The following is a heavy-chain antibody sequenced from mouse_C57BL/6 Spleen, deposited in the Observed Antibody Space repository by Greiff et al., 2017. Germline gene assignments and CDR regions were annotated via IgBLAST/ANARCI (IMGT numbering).Heavy chain of an antibody. D-gene: IGHD1-1*01. CDR3: AISSHYYGSSDWYFDV. CDR1: GYTFTSYW. CDR2: IHPSDSDT. J-gene: IGHJ1*03. V-gene: IGHV1-74*01. Sequence: QVQLKQPGAELVKPGASVKVSCKASGYTFTSYWMHWVKQRPGQGLEWIGRIHPSDSDTNYKQKFKGKATLTVDKSSSTAYMQLSSLTSEDSAVYYCAISSHYYGSSDWYFDVWGTGTTVTVSS.